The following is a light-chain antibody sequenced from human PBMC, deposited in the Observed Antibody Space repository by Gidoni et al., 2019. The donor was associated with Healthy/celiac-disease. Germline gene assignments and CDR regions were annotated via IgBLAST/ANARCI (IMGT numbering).Light chain of an antibody. J-gene: IGKJ2*01. V-gene: IGKV1-5*03. CDR3: QQYSSYSYT. Sequence: DIQMTQSPSTLSASVGDRVTITCRANRSISSWLSWYQQKPGKAPKLLIYKASSLESGVPSRFCSGGSVAEFTLTSSSLQPDDFATYYYQQYSSYSYTFGQGTKLEIK. CDR1: RSISSW. CDR2: KAS.